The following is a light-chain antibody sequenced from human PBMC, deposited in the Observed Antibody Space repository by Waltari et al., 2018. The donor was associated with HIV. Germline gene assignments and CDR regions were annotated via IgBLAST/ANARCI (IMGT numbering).Light chain of an antibody. V-gene: IGKV1-12*01. CDR3: QQTNSFPPT. Sequence: DIQMTQSPSSVSASVGDRVTITCRASQAISTRLAWYQQKPGKGPRLLVYSASSLQSGVPSRFSGSGSGTDFILTINSLQPEDFATYDCQQTNSFPPTFGGGTKVEIK. CDR1: QAISTR. CDR2: SAS. J-gene: IGKJ4*01.